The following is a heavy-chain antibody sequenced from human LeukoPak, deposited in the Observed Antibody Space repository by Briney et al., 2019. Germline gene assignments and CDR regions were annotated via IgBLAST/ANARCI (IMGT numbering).Heavy chain of an antibody. J-gene: IGHJ4*02. V-gene: IGHV3-48*02. CDR3: ARYSSISEDY. CDR1: GFTFSDYA. D-gene: IGHD6-6*01. Sequence: PGGSLRLSCAGSGFTFSDYAINWVRQAPGKGLEWVSYISSTSNTIFYADSVKGRFTISRDNAKNSLYLQMSSLRDEDTAVYYCARYSSISEDYWGQGTLVTVSS. CDR2: ISSTSNTI.